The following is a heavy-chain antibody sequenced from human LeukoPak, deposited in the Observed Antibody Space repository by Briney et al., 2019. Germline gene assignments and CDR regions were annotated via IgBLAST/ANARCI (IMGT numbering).Heavy chain of an antibody. CDR1: GGSISSYY. D-gene: IGHD3-16*01. J-gene: IGHJ4*02. Sequence: SETLSLTCTVSGGSISSYYWSWIRQPPGKGLEYIGYIYYTGSKNYSPSLKSRVTISLDTSKNQFSLKLNSVTAADTAVYYCARHPIFGGSNVYAFDYWGQGTLVTVSS. CDR3: ARHPIFGGSNVYAFDY. CDR2: IYYTGSK. V-gene: IGHV4-59*08.